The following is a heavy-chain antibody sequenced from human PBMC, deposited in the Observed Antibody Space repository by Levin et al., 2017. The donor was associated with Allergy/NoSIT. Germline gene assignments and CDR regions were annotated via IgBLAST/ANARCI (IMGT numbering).Heavy chain of an antibody. D-gene: IGHD1-26*01. CDR2: ISNNGRT. Sequence: SETLSLTCNVSGGSISSFFWNWIRQPPGKGLEWIGYISNNGRTNYNPSLKSRVTISVDKSKNHLSLKVTSVTAADTAVYYCARDRSGSYYTCEMWGQGTMVNV. V-gene: IGHV4-59*01. CDR3: ARDRSGSYYTCEM. CDR1: GGSISSFF. J-gene: IGHJ3*02.